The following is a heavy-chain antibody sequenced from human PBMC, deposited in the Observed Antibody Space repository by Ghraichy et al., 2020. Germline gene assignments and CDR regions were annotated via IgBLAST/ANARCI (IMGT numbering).Heavy chain of an antibody. Sequence: GGSLRLSCAASGLTFSNYWMSWVRQAPGKGLEWVANIKQDGSEIHYVDSLKGRFTISRDNAKNSLFLQMNSLRAEDTGVYYCAREKAASSGNYFYYYGMDVWGQGTTVTVSS. V-gene: IGHV3-7*01. D-gene: IGHD3-22*01. CDR1: GLTFSNYW. CDR3: AREKAASSGNYFYYYGMDV. J-gene: IGHJ6*02. CDR2: IKQDGSEI.